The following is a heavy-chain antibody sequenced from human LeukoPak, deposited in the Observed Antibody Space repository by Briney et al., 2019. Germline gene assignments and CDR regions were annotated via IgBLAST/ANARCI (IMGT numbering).Heavy chain of an antibody. CDR2: IYPGDSDT. V-gene: IGHV5-51*01. CDR1: GYSFTSYW. Sequence: GESLKISCKGSGYSFTSYWIGWVRQMPGKGLEWMGIIYPGDSDTRYSPSFQGQVTISADKSISTAYLQWSSLKASDTAMYYCARRGYYGSGRKWYNWFDPWGQGTLVTVSS. CDR3: ARRGYYGSGRKWYNWFDP. J-gene: IGHJ5*02. D-gene: IGHD3-10*01.